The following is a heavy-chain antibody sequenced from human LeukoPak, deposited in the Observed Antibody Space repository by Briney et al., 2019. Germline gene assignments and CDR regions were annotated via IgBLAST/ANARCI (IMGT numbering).Heavy chain of an antibody. J-gene: IGHJ4*02. Sequence: GGSLRLSCAASGFTLSSNYMSWVRQAPGKGLEWVSVIYSGGSTYYADSVKGRFTISRHNSKNTLYLQMNSLRAEDTAVYYCARWGTYYFDYWGQGTLVTVSS. CDR2: IYSGGST. CDR3: ARWGTYYFDY. D-gene: IGHD3-16*01. CDR1: GFTLSSNY. V-gene: IGHV3-53*04.